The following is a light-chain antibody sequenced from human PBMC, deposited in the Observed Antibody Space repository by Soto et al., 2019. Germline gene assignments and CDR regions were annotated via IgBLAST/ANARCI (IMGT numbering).Light chain of an antibody. Sequence: QSVLTQPASVSGSPGQSITISCTGTSSDVGSYNLVSWYQQHPGKAPKLMIYEGSKRPSGVSNRFSGSKSGNMASLTISALQAEDEADYYCCSYAGSSAFVVFGGGTKLTVL. CDR3: CSYAGSSAFVV. CDR1: SSDVGSYNL. J-gene: IGLJ2*01. CDR2: EGS. V-gene: IGLV2-23*03.